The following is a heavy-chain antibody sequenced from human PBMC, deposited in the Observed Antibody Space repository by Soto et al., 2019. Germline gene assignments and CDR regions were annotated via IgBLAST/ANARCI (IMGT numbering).Heavy chain of an antibody. CDR2: IYYSGST. CDR3: ARDRYYYYGMDV. J-gene: IGHJ6*02. Sequence: SETLSLTCTVSGGSISSGDYYWSWIRQPPGKGLEWIGYIYYSGSTYYNPSLKSRVTISVDTSKNQFSLKLSSVTAADTAVYYCARDRYYYYGMDVWGQGTTVTVSS. CDR1: GGSISSGDYY. V-gene: IGHV4-30-4*01.